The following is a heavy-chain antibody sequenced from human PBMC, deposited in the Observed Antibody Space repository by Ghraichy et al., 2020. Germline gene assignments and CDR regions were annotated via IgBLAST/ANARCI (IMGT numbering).Heavy chain of an antibody. V-gene: IGHV3-20*04. CDR3: AARNWELDAFDI. CDR1: GFTFDDYG. CDR2: INWNGGSI. J-gene: IGHJ3*02. D-gene: IGHD1-14*01. Sequence: GGSLRLSCAVSGFTFDDYGMSWVRQVPGRGLEWVADINWNGGSIGYDDSVKGRFTISRDNAKKSLYLHMNSLRAEDTAFYYCAARNWELDAFDIWGQGTKVIVSS.